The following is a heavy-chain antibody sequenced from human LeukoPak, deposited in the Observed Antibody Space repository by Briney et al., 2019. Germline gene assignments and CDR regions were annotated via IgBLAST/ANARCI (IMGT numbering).Heavy chain of an antibody. V-gene: IGHV1-69*04. CDR2: IIPILGIA. D-gene: IGHD3-10*01. J-gene: IGHJ3*02. CDR3: ARLDVWFGEPGGAFDI. Sequence: SVKVSCKASGGTFSSYAISWVRQAPGQGLEWMGRIIPILGIANYAQEFQGRVTITADKSTSTAYMELSSLRSEDTAVYYCARLDVWFGEPGGAFDIWGQGTMVTVSS. CDR1: GGTFSSYA.